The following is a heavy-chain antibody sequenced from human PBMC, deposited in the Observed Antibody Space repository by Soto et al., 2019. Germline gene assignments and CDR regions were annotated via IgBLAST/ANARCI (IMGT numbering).Heavy chain of an antibody. CDR1: GYNFISHW. J-gene: IGHJ6*02. Sequence: GVSQKISNKGSGYNFISHWIGWVSQKPGKGLEWMGIIYPGDSDTRYSPSFQGQVTISADKSISTAYLQWSSLKASDTAMYYCARTSAAGKYYYGMDVWGQGTTVTVSS. D-gene: IGHD6-13*01. V-gene: IGHV5-51*01. CDR3: ARTSAAGKYYYGMDV. CDR2: IYPGDSDT.